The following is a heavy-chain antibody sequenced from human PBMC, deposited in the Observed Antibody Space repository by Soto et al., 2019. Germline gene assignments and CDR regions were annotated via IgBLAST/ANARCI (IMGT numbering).Heavy chain of an antibody. J-gene: IGHJ4*02. V-gene: IGHV4-59*02. CDR3: ARSGYTFGGVV. Sequence: SETLSLTCNVSGGSVSGYFWSWIRQPPGKGLEYIGFMHSSGTSNYNSSLKSRVTISVDTSKNQISLELKSVTTVDTAVYYCARSGYTFGGVVWGQGILVTVSS. CDR1: GGSVSGYF. D-gene: IGHD3-16*01. CDR2: MHSSGTS.